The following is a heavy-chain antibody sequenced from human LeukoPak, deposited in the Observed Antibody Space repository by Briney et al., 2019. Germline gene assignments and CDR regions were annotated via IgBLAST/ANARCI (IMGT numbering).Heavy chain of an antibody. Sequence: PGGSLRLSCAASGFTFSSYVMSWVRQAPGKGLEWVSAISGSGGSTYYADSVKGRFTISRDNSKNTLYLQMNSLRAEDTAVYYCAKGPFGCSGGSCPFDYWGQGTLVTVSS. V-gene: IGHV3-23*01. D-gene: IGHD2-15*01. CDR1: GFTFSSYV. CDR2: ISGSGGST. CDR3: AKGPFGCSGGSCPFDY. J-gene: IGHJ4*02.